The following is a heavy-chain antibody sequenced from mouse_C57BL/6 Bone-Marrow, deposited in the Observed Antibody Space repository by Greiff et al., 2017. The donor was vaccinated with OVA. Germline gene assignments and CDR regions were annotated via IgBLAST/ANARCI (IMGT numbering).Heavy chain of an antibody. D-gene: IGHD2-4*01. CDR3: ARQEYDYYYWYFDV. CDR2: ILPGSGST. V-gene: IGHV1-9*01. J-gene: IGHJ1*03. CDR1: GYTFTGYW. Sequence: VQLQQSGAELMKPGASVKLSCKATGYTFTGYWIEWVKQRPGHGLEWIGEILPGSGSTNYNEKFKSKATLTVDTSSSTAYMQLSSLTSEDSAVYYCARQEYDYYYWYFDVWGTGTTVTVSS.